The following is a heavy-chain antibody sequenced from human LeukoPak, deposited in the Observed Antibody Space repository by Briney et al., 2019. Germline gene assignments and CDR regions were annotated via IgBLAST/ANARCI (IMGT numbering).Heavy chain of an antibody. V-gene: IGHV1-2*02. CDR1: GGTFSSYA. D-gene: IGHD3-22*01. CDR3: ARDPEPKDYYDSSGYSNWFDP. CDR2: INPNSGGT. J-gene: IGHJ5*02. Sequence: ASVKVSCKASGGTFSSYAISWVRQAPGQGLEWMGWINPNSGGTNYAEKFQGRVTMTRDTSISTAYMELSRLRSDDTAVYYCARDPEPKDYYDSSGYSNWFDPWGQGTLVTVSS.